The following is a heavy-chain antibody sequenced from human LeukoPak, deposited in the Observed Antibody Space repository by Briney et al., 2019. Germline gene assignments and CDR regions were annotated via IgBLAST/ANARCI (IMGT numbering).Heavy chain of an antibody. D-gene: IGHD1-26*01. J-gene: IGHJ4*02. CDR1: GGSFSGYY. CDR2: INHSGST. V-gene: IGHV4-34*01. Sequence: PSETLSLTCAVYGGSFSGYYWSWIRQPPGKGLEWIGEINHSGSTNYNPSLKSRVTISVDTSKNQFSLKLSSVTAADTAVYYCARGARYNGNKAAIFDYWGQGTLVTVSS. CDR3: ARGARYNGNKAAIFDY.